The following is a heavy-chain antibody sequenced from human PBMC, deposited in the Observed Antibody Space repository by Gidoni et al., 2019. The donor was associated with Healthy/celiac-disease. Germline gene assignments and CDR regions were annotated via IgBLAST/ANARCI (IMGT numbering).Heavy chain of an antibody. CDR1: GYSISSGYY. J-gene: IGHJ4*02. CDR3: ARVGSTMIVVPNFDY. V-gene: IGHV4-38-2*01. Sequence: QVQLQASGSGLVTPSETLSLTCAVPGYSISSGYYWGWIRQPPGKGLEWIGSIYPSRSTYYNPSLKSRVTISVDTSKIQCSLKLSSVTAADTAVYYCARVGSTMIVVPNFDYWGQGTLVTVSS. D-gene: IGHD3-22*01. CDR2: IYPSRST.